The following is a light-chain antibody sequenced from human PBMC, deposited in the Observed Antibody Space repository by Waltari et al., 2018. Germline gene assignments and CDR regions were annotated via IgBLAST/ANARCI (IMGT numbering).Light chain of an antibody. V-gene: IGKV1-NL1*01. CDR3: QHYYNTPWT. CDR2: AAS. J-gene: IGKJ1*01. Sequence: DIQMTQSPSSLSASVGDRVTITCRASQGISKSLAWYQQKAGKAPKLLLYAASRLQSVVPSRFSGSGSGTAYTLTISSLQPEDFATYYCQHYYNTPWTFGQGTKVEIK. CDR1: QGISKS.